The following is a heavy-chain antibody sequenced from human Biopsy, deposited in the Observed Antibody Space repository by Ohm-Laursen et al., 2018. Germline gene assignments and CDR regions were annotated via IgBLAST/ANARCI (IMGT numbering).Heavy chain of an antibody. D-gene: IGHD6-19*01. J-gene: IGHJ4*02. Sequence: SQTLSLTCTVSGGSIGSFYWTWIRQPPGQRLEYIGYIYDRGSTANYNPSLESRVTMSVDMPKNQFSLKLSSVTAADTAIYYCARGMRSSGWPYFDSWGQGTLVTVSS. V-gene: IGHV4-59*01. CDR2: IYDRGST. CDR3: ARGMRSSGWPYFDS. CDR1: GGSIGSFY.